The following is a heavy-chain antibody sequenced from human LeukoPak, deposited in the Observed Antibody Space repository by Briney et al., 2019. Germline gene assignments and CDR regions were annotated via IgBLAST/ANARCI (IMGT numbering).Heavy chain of an antibody. V-gene: IGHV1-18*01. CDR3: ARGMGYSYGHPQGAFDI. D-gene: IGHD5-18*01. CDR2: ISAYNGNT. CDR1: GYTFTSYG. J-gene: IGHJ3*02. Sequence: RASVKVSCKASGYTFTSYGISWVRQAPGQGLEWMGWISAYNGNTNYAQKLQGRVTMTTDTSTSTAYMELRSLRSEDTAVYYCARGMGYSYGHPQGAFDIWGQGTMVTVSS.